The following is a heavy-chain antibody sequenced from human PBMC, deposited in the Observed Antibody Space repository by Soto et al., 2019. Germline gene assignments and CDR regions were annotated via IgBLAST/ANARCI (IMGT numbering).Heavy chain of an antibody. CDR3: ARGVHYDSSGYYYFY. V-gene: IGHV1-69*13. CDR1: GGTFNKYA. D-gene: IGHD3-22*01. J-gene: IGHJ4*02. Sequence: SVKVSCKASGGTFNKYAISWVRQAPGQGLEWMGGIIPMFGTANYAQKFQGRVTITADESTSTAYMELRSLRSEDTAVYYCARGVHYDSSGYYYFYWGRGTLVTVSS. CDR2: IIPMFGTA.